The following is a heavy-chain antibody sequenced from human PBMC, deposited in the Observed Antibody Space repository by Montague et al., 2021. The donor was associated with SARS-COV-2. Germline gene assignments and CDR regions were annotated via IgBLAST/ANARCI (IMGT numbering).Heavy chain of an antibody. CDR1: GFTFSSYE. J-gene: IGHJ4*02. V-gene: IGHV3-48*03. CDR2: ISSSGSTI. D-gene: IGHD6-13*01. Sequence: RLSWSASGFTFSSYEMNWVRQAPGKGLEWVSYISSSGSTIYYADSVKGRFTISRDNAKNSLYLQMNSLRAEDTAVYYCAAGLIAAAGYWGQGTLVTVSS. CDR3: AAGLIAAAGY.